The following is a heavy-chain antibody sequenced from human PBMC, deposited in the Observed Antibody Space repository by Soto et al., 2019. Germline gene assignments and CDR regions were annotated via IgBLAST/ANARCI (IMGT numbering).Heavy chain of an antibody. V-gene: IGHV4-34*01. CDR2: INHSGST. J-gene: IGHJ5*02. CDR3: ARGDCSSTSCQYNSFDP. Sequence: SETLSLTCAVYGGSFSGYYWSWIRQPPGKGLEWIGEINHSGSTNYNPSLKSRVTISVDTSKNQFSLKLSSVTAADTAVYYCARGDCSSTSCQYNSFDPWGQGTLVTVSS. CDR1: GGSFSGYY. D-gene: IGHD2-2*01.